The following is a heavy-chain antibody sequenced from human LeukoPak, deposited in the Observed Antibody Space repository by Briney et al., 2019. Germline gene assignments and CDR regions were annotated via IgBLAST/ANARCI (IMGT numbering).Heavy chain of an antibody. CDR1: GFTFSSYA. V-gene: IGHV3-23*01. D-gene: IGHD5-12*01. Sequence: PGGSLRLSCAASGFTFSSYAMSWVRQAPGKGLEWVSAISGSGGSTYYADSVKGRFTISRDNSRNTLYLQMNSLRAEDTAVYYCARGKYHSGRDPAGAFDFWGQGTLVTVSS. CDR2: ISGSGGST. CDR3: ARGKYHSGRDPAGAFDF. J-gene: IGHJ3*01.